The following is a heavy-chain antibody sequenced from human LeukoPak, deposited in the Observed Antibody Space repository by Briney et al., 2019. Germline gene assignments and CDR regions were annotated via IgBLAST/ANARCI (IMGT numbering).Heavy chain of an antibody. D-gene: IGHD6-19*01. V-gene: IGHV1-69*13. CDR1: GGTFSSYA. CDR3: ARGYSSGWSRYYFDY. Sequence: SVKVSCKASGGTFSSYAISWVRQAPGQGLEWMGGIIPIFGTASYAQKFQGRVTITADESTSTAYMELSSLRSEDTAVYYCARGYSSGWSRYYFDYWGQGTLVTVSS. J-gene: IGHJ4*02. CDR2: IIPIFGTA.